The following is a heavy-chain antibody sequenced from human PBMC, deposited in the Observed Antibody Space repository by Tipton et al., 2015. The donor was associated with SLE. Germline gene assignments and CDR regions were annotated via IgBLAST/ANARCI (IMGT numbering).Heavy chain of an antibody. V-gene: IGHV4-34*01. CDR2: INHSGST. J-gene: IGHJ4*02. Sequence: TLSLTCAVYGGSFSGYYWSWIRQPPGKGLEWIGEINHSGSTYYNPSLKGRVTISVDTSKNQFSLKLSSVTAADTAVYYCARALQNYFDYWGQGTPVTVSS. CDR1: GGSFSGYY. CDR3: ARALQNYFDY.